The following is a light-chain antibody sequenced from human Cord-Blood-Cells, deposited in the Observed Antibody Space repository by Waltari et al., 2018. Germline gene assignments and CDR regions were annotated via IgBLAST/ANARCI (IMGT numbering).Light chain of an antibody. CDR3: QAWDSSTAV. V-gene: IGLV3-1*01. Sequence: SYELTQPPSVSVSPGQTASITCSGDKLGDKYACWYQQKPGQSPVLVIEQDSKRPSGIPERFSGSNSGNTATLTISGTQAMDEADYYCQAWDSSTAVFGTGTKVTVL. CDR1: KLGDKY. J-gene: IGLJ1*01. CDR2: QDS.